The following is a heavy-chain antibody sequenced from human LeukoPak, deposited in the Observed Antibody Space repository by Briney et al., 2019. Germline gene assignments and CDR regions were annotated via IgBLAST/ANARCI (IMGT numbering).Heavy chain of an antibody. V-gene: IGHV3-7*04. J-gene: IGHJ5*01. CDR2: INPDGGAE. Sequence: GGSLRLSCAASGFTFSSYWMSWVRQAPGRGLEWVANINPDGGAEFYVDSVKGRFTISRDNAKNSLYLQMDSLRAEDTAVYFCTRGGRSDSWGQGTLVTVSS. CDR1: GFTFSSYW. CDR3: TRGGRSDS. D-gene: IGHD6-13*01.